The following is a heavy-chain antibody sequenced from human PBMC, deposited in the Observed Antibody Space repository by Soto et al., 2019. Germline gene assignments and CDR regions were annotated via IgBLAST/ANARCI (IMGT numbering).Heavy chain of an antibody. CDR2: INPATGAA. V-gene: IGHV1-2*02. Sequence: QLHLVQSGAVVKKPGASVTVSCSASGYPVTAYYMHWVRQAPGRGLEWMGGINPATGAAKYTQTFQGRAPMARGTATSKVFKELRGLTSEDSAVFFRARGGGVGVAGSAAFDMWGQGTLVTVSS. J-gene: IGHJ3*02. CDR3: ARGGGVGVAGSAAFDM. D-gene: IGHD3-3*01. CDR1: GYPVTAYY.